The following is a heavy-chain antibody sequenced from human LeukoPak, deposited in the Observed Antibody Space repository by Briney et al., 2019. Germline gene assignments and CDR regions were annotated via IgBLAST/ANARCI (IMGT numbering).Heavy chain of an antibody. CDR2: IYYSGST. CDR3: ASQVDELRWFDP. V-gene: IGHV4-59*08. D-gene: IGHD1-26*01. Sequence: MTSETLSLTCTVSGGSISSYYWSWIRQPPGKGLEWIGYIYYSGSTKYQPSLKSRVTISVDTSKNQFSLRLSSVTAADTAVYYCASQVDELRWFDPWGQGTLVTVSS. CDR1: GGSISSYY. J-gene: IGHJ5*02.